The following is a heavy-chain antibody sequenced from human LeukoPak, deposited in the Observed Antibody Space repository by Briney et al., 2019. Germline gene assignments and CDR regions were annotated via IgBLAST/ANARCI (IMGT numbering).Heavy chain of an antibody. CDR1: GGSISSYY. CDR3: ARDRAGVFGVVIIDY. J-gene: IGHJ4*02. Sequence: PSETLSLTCTVSGGSISSYYWSWIPQPAGKGLEWIGRIYTSGSTNYDPSLKSRVTMSVDTSKNQFSLKLSSVTAADTAVYYCARDRAGVFGVVIIDYWGQGTLVTVSS. V-gene: IGHV4-4*07. CDR2: IYTSGST. D-gene: IGHD3-3*01.